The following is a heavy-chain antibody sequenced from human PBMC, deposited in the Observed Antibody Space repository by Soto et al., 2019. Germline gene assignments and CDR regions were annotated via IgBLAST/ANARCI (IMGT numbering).Heavy chain of an antibody. CDR1: GFTFSSYA. Sequence: PGGSLRLSCAASGFTFSSYAMHWVRQAPGKGLEWVAVISYDGSNKYYADSVKGRFTISRDNSKNTLYLQMNSLRAEDTAVYYCARDRSGATTGYFDYWGQGTLVTVSS. CDR2: ISYDGSNK. D-gene: IGHD1-26*01. CDR3: ARDRSGATTGYFDY. V-gene: IGHV3-30-3*01. J-gene: IGHJ4*02.